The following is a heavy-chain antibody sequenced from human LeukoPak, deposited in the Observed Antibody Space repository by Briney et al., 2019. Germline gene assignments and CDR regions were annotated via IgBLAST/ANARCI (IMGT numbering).Heavy chain of an antibody. D-gene: IGHD6-19*01. J-gene: IGHJ4*02. V-gene: IGHV1-18*01. CDR1: GYTFTSYG. CDR3: ARAVAGTERD. Sequence: ASVKVSCKASGYTFTSYGISWVRQAPGQGLEWMGWISAYNGNTNYAQKFQGRVTMTRDTSISTAYMELSRLRSDDTAVYYCARAVAGTERDWGQGTLVTVSS. CDR2: ISAYNGNT.